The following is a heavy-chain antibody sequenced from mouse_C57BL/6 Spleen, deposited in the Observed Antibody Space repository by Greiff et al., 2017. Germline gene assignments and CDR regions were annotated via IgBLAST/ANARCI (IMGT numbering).Heavy chain of an antibody. Sequence: EVKLMESGGGLVKPGGSLKLSCAASGFTFSDYGMHWVRQAPEKGLEWVAYISSGSSTIYYADTVKGRFTISRDNAKNTLFLQMTSLRSEDTAMYYCARRQATVVDYWGQGTTLTVSS. CDR2: ISSGSSTI. CDR1: GFTFSDYG. J-gene: IGHJ2*01. CDR3: ARRQATVVDY. D-gene: IGHD1-1*01. V-gene: IGHV5-17*01.